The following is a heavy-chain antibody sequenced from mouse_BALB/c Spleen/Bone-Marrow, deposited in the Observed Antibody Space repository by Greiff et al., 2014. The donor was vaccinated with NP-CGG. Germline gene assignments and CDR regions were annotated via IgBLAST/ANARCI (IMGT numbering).Heavy chain of an antibody. CDR2: IDPETGGT. J-gene: IGHJ3*01. Sequence: QVQLQQSGAELVRPGASVTLSCKASGYTFTDYEMHWVKQTPVHGLEWIGAIDPETGGTAYNQKFKGKPTLTADKSSSTAYMELRSLTSEDSAVYYCTREGYYGSSPAWFAYWGQGTLVTVSA. V-gene: IGHV1-15*01. D-gene: IGHD1-1*01. CDR1: GYTFTDYE. CDR3: TREGYYGSSPAWFAY.